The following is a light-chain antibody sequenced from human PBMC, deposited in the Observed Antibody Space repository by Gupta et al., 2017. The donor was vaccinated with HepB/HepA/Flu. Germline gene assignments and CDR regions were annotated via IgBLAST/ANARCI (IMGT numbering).Light chain of an antibody. CDR1: QSISSN. Sequence: DIQMTQSPSSLSASVGDRVTITCRASQSISSNLNWYQQKPGKAPKLLIYAASSLKSGVPSRFSGSESGTDFTLTISSLQPEDFATYYCQQSYSTPLTFGQGTKVEAK. CDR3: QQSYSTPLT. J-gene: IGKJ1*01. V-gene: IGKV1-39*01. CDR2: AAS.